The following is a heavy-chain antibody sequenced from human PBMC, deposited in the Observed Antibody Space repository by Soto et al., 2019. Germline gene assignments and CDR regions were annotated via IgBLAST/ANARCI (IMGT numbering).Heavy chain of an antibody. CDR3: ARSLGWRDAFDI. Sequence: GGSLRLSCAASGFTFSSYWMSWGRQAPGKGLEWVANIKQDGSDEYYVDSVKGRSTISRDNAKNSLYLQMNSLRAEDTAVYYCARSLGWRDAFDIWGQGTMVTVSS. CDR1: GFTFSSYW. J-gene: IGHJ3*02. V-gene: IGHV3-7*01. CDR2: IKQDGSDE. D-gene: IGHD6-19*01.